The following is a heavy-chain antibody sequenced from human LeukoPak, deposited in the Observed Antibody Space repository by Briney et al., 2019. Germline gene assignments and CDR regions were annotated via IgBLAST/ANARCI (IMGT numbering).Heavy chain of an antibody. D-gene: IGHD6-19*01. Sequence: PGGSLRLSCAASGFTFRSYRMHWVRQATGKGREWVAFIRYGGSNNDYADSVKGRFTISRDNSKNTLYLQMNSLRAEDTAVYYCARAVSSASPASDIWGQGTMVTVS. V-gene: IGHV3-30*02. J-gene: IGHJ3*02. CDR3: ARAVSSASPASDI. CDR1: GFTFRSYR. CDR2: IRYGGSNN.